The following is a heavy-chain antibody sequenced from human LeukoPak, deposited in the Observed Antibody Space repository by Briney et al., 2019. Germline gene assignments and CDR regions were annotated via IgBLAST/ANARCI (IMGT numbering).Heavy chain of an antibody. Sequence: GGSLTLFYAPSVFIFIDYYMSWIHHAPGKGLECLSYISSSGSPIYYADSVNDQFTISIHNDNHSPYLQTNSLRAEDTALYDCARDVAGNTFEYWGQGNLVTVSS. V-gene: IGHV3-11*01. CDR1: VFIFIDYY. CDR2: ISSSGSPI. CDR3: ARDVAGNTFEY. J-gene: IGHJ4*02. D-gene: IGHD5-12*01.